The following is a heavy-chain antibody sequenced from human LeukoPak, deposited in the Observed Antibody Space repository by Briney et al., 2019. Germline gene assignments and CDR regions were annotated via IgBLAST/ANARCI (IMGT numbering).Heavy chain of an antibody. CDR1: GFTVSSNY. J-gene: IGHJ4*02. CDR3: ARSVRREYYFDY. V-gene: IGHV3-53*01. Sequence: GRSLRLSYAASGFTVSSNYMSWARQAPGEGLEWVSVIYSGGSTYYADSMKGRFTISRDNSKNTLYLQMNSLRAEDTAVYYCARSVRREYYFDYWGQGTLVTVSS. D-gene: IGHD3-10*01. CDR2: IYSGGST.